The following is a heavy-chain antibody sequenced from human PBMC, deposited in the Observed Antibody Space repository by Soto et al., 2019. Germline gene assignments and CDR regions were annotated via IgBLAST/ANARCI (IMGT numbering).Heavy chain of an antibody. D-gene: IGHD3-3*01. CDR3: ARAKYDFWSGYYTPGYFDY. V-gene: IGHV4-59*11. Sequence: SETLSLTCTVSGGSISDHYWSWIRQPPGKGLEWIGEINHSGSTNYNPSLKSRVTISVDTSKNQFSLKLSSVTAADTAVYYCARAKYDFWSGYYTPGYFDYWGQGTLVTVSS. CDR1: GGSISDHY. J-gene: IGHJ4*02. CDR2: INHSGST.